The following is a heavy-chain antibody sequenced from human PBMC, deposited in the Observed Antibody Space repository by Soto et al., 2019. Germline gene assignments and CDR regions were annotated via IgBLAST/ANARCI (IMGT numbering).Heavy chain of an antibody. J-gene: IGHJ4*01. Sequence: SETLSLTFAVSNASIISGNQWNWVRQTPGEALEWIGQVFHSGAAKYNPSLTSRVTMSVDTSKNQFSLDLTSVTAADTAMYHCARASASTGGTFDSWGQGTRVTVS. CDR1: NASIISGNQ. CDR2: VFHSGAA. D-gene: IGHD6-13*01. CDR3: ARASASTGGTFDS. V-gene: IGHV4-4*02.